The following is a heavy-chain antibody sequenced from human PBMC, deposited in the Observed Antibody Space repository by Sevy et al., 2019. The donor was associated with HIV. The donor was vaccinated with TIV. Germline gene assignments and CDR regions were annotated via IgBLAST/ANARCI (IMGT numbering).Heavy chain of an antibody. CDR2: INPKSGAT. CDR3: ARESYDFWTGPVDYDYGMDV. Sequence: ASVKDSCKASGYTFSDSGYYVHWVRQAPGQGLEGMGWINPKSGATNYAQKVQGRVTMTRDTSVSTANMELSSLRSDDADVYYCARESYDFWTGPVDYDYGMDVWGQGTTVTVSS. CDR1: GYTFSDSGYY. J-gene: IGHJ6*02. D-gene: IGHD3-3*01. V-gene: IGHV1-2*02.